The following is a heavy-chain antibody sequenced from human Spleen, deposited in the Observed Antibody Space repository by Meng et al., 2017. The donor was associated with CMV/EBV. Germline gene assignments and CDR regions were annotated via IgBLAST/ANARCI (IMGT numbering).Heavy chain of an antibody. CDR3: ASETGTSPLRY. D-gene: IGHD1-7*01. J-gene: IGHJ4*02. CDR1: GYTFTGYY. CDR2: IIPIFGTA. Sequence: SVKVSCKASGYTFTGYYMHWVRQAPGQGLEWMGGIIPIFGTANYAQKFQGRVTITTDESTSTAYMELSSLRSEDTAVYYCASETGTSPLRYWGQGTLVTVSS. V-gene: IGHV1-69*05.